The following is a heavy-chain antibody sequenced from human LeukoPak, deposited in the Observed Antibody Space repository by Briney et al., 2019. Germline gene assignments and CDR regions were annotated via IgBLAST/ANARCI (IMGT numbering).Heavy chain of an antibody. CDR2: ITSSSTYI. CDR3: ARGSGSSAWLIDY. CDR1: GFSFSSHS. Sequence: PGGSLRLSCAASGFSFSSHSMNWVRQAPGEGLEWVSIITSSSTYIDYADSVRGRFTISRDDAKNSLFLQMNSLRAEDTALYYCARGSGSSAWLIDYWGQEALVTVSS. J-gene: IGHJ4*02. D-gene: IGHD1-26*01. V-gene: IGHV3-21*01.